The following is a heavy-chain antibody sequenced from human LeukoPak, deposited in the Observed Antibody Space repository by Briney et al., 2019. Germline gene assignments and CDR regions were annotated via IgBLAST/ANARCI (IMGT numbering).Heavy chain of an antibody. CDR1: GFTFSAYS. Sequence: GGSLRLSCAASGFTFSAYSMNWVRQAPGEGLEWISSISSTSHYIYYADSVTGRFTISRDNARNSLYLQMNSLRAEDTAIYYYARGPSYYATTGFYSEYWGQGILVTVSS. V-gene: IGHV3-21*01. D-gene: IGHD3-22*01. CDR3: ARGPSYYATTGFYSEY. CDR2: ISSTSHYI. J-gene: IGHJ4*02.